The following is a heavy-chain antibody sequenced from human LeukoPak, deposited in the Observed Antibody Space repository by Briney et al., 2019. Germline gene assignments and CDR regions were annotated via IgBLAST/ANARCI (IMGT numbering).Heavy chain of an antibody. CDR1: GYTFTSYY. CDR2: IIPSGGST. J-gene: IGHJ6*02. CDR3: ARVLVIRATDGMDV. Sequence: ASVKVSCKASGYTFTSYYMNWVRQAPGQGLEWMGIIIPSGGSTTYAQKFQGRVTMTRDTSTSTVYMELSSLRSEDTAVYYCARVLVIRATDGMDVWGQGTTVTVSS. V-gene: IGHV1-46*01. D-gene: IGHD1-26*01.